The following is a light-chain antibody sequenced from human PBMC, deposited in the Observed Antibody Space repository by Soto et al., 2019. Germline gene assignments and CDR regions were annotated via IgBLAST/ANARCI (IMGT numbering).Light chain of an antibody. CDR3: SSYTTSSTLEV. CDR1: SSDVGAYNY. V-gene: IGLV2-14*01. CDR2: EVS. J-gene: IGLJ3*02. Sequence: QSALTQPASVSGSPGQSITISCTGTSSDVGAYNYVSWYQQHPGKAPKLMIYEVSNRPSGVSNRFSDSKSGNTASLTISGLQAEDEADYYCSSYTTSSTLEVFGGGTKVTVL.